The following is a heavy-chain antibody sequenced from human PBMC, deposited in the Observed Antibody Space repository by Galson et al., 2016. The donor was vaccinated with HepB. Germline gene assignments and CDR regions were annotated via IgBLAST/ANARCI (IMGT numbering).Heavy chain of an antibody. CDR1: GGSISSYY. Sequence: LSLTCTVSGGSISSYYWSWIRQPPGKGLEWIGYIYYSGSTNYNPSLTSRVTISVDKSKNQFSLKLTSVTAADTAVYYCARVVTTYYYYYMDVWGKGTTVTVSS. J-gene: IGHJ6*03. D-gene: IGHD4-17*01. V-gene: IGHV4-59*12. CDR2: IYYSGST. CDR3: ARVVTTYYYYYMDV.